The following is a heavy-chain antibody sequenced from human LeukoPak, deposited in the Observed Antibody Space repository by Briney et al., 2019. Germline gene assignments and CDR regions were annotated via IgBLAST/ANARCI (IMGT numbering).Heavy chain of an antibody. CDR3: ARGYSSSSGYYFDY. Sequence: ASVKVSCKASGYTFSSYYMHWVRQAPGQGLEWMGIINPSGGSTSYAQKFQGRVTMTRDTSKNQFSLKLSSVTAADTAVYYCARGYSSSSGYYFDYWGQGTLVTVSS. CDR2: INPSGGST. CDR1: GYTFSSYY. J-gene: IGHJ4*02. V-gene: IGHV1-46*01. D-gene: IGHD6-6*01.